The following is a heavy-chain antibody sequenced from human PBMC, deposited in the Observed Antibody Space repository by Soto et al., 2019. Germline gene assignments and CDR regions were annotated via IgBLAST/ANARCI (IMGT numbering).Heavy chain of an antibody. CDR1: GFTFSSYS. V-gene: IGHV3-21*01. D-gene: IGHD2-2*01. CDR2: ITSSSSDI. Sequence: GGSLRLSCAASGFTFSSYSMNWVRQAPGKGLEWVSSITSSSSDIYYADSVKGRFTISRDNAKNSLYLQMNSLRAEDTAVYYCARAGVVVPAAARYFYYYGMDVWGQGTTVTVSS. J-gene: IGHJ6*02. CDR3: ARAGVVVPAAARYFYYYGMDV.